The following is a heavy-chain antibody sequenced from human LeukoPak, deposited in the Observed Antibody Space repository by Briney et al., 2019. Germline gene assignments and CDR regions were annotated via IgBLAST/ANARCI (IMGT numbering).Heavy chain of an antibody. CDR1: GASVSSDF. J-gene: IGHJ3*02. CDR2: IYHSGST. D-gene: IGHD3-22*01. CDR3: ARGGYYFDSSANREGYVFNI. Sequence: SETLSLTCSVSGASVSSDFWSWLRQPPGKGLEWIGNIYHSGSTNYNPSLKSRVTISVDTSKNHFSLKLSTVTAADTAVYYCARGGYYFDSSANREGYVFNIWGQGTMVTVSS. V-gene: IGHV4-59*02.